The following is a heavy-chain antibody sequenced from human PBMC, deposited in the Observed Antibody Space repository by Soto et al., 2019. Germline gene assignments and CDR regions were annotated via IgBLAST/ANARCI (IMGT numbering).Heavy chain of an antibody. CDR2: FDPEDGET. J-gene: IGHJ6*02. CDR1: GYTLTELS. Sequence: ASVKVSCTVSGYTLTELSMRCLRQAPGKGLEWMGGFDPEDGETIYAQKFQGRVTMTEDTSTDTAYMELSSLRSEDTAVYYCATDLMVRGVGYGMDVWGQGTTVTVSS. V-gene: IGHV1-24*01. CDR3: ATDLMVRGVGYGMDV. D-gene: IGHD3-10*01.